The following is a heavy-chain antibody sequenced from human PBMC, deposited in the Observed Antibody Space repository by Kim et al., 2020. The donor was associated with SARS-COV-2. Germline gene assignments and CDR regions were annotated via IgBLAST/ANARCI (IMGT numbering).Heavy chain of an antibody. J-gene: IGHJ5*02. D-gene: IGHD3-10*01. CDR3: AISWFGELFPGCFDP. Sequence: PPLRSRVTISVDTSKNQFSLKLHSLTAADTAIYYCAISWFGELFPGCFDPWGQGTLVTVSS. V-gene: IGHV4-39*01.